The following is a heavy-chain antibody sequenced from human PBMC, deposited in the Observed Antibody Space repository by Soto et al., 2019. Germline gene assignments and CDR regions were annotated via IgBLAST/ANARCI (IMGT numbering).Heavy chain of an antibody. CDR3: AREQTSYGMDV. D-gene: IGHD6-13*01. CDR1: GYTFTSYD. J-gene: IGHJ6*02. Sequence: QVQLVQSGAEVKKPGASVKVSCKASGYTFTSYDINWVRQATGQGLEWMGWMNPNSGNTGYAQKFQGRGTMTRSTSISTAYMELSRLISEDTAVYYCAREQTSYGMDVWGQGTTVTVSS. V-gene: IGHV1-8*01. CDR2: MNPNSGNT.